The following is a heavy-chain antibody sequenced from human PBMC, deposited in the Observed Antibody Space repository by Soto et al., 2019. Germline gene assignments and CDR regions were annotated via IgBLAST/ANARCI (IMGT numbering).Heavy chain of an antibody. V-gene: IGHV3-30*18. CDR3: AKVDSSSWHYCDGMAV. Sequence: QVQLVESGGGVVQPGRSLRLSCAASGFTFSSYGMNWVRQAPGKGLEWVAVISYDGSNKYYADSVKGRFTISRDSSKNMLYLQMNSLRGEDTAVSYCAKVDSSSWHYCDGMAVWGQGTTVTVSS. CDR1: GFTFSSYG. J-gene: IGHJ6*02. CDR2: ISYDGSNK. D-gene: IGHD6-13*01.